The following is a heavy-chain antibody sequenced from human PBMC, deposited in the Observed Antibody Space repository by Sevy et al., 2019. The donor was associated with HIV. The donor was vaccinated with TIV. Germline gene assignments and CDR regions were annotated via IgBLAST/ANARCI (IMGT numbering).Heavy chain of an antibody. CDR3: ARDGGGDYFDY. J-gene: IGHJ4*02. CDR1: GFSFRRYA. V-gene: IGHV3-30*04. D-gene: IGHD3-10*01. Sequence: GGSLRLSCEASGFSFRRYAMHWVRQAPGKGVEWLTVISYDGRNEYYVDSVKGRFTISRDNSKNTLYLQMNSLRPEDTAIYYCARDGGGDYFDYWGQGTLVTVSS. CDR2: ISYDGRNE.